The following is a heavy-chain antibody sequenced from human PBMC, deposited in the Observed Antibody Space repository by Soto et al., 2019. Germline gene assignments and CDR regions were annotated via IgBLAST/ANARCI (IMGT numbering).Heavy chain of an antibody. CDR1: GGSISSSSYY. CDR3: ARRTEGGWFDP. J-gene: IGHJ5*02. V-gene: IGHV4-39*01. CDR2: VYYSGST. D-gene: IGHD1-26*01. Sequence: PSETLSLTCTVSGGSISSSSYYWGWIRQPPGKGLEWIANVYYSGSTYYNPSLKSRVTISVDTSKNQFSLKLSSVTAADTAVYYCARRTEGGWFDPWGQGT.